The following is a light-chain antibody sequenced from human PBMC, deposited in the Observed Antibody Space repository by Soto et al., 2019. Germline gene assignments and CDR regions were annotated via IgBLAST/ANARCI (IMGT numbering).Light chain of an antibody. Sequence: EIVLTQSPGTLSLSPGERATLSCRASQSVSSSYSAWYQQKPGQAPRLLIYGASSRATGTPDRFSGSGSGTDFTLTISRLAPEDFAVYYCQQYGSSLFTFGPGTKVDIK. V-gene: IGKV3-20*01. CDR3: QQYGSSLFT. CDR2: GAS. J-gene: IGKJ3*01. CDR1: QSVSSSY.